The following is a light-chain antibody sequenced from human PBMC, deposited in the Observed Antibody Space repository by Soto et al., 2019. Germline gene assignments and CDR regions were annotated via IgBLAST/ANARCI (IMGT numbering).Light chain of an antibody. V-gene: IGLV2-14*01. Sequence: QSALTQPASVSGSPGQSITISCTGTSSDVGGYNYVSWYQQHPGKAPKLMIYDGSKRPSGVPNRFSGSQSGNTASLTISGLHAEYEADYYCSSSTSSSTLLYVFGTGTKLTVL. CDR1: SSDVGGYNY. CDR2: DGS. J-gene: IGLJ1*01. CDR3: SSSTSSSTLLYV.